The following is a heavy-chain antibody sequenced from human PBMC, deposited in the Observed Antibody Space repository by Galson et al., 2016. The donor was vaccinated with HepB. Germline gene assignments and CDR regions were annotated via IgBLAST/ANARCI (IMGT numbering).Heavy chain of an antibody. Sequence: QSGAEVKKPGESLKISCKGSGYRFTSYWVAWLRQMPGKGLEWMGIIYPSDSDTRYSPSFQGQVTISADKSISTAFLQWSSLKASDTAIYYCARGGWYNTQYWFDPWGQGTLVTVSS. J-gene: IGHJ5*02. D-gene: IGHD1-14*01. CDR1: GYRFTSYW. V-gene: IGHV5-51*01. CDR2: IYPSDSDT. CDR3: ARGGWYNTQYWFDP.